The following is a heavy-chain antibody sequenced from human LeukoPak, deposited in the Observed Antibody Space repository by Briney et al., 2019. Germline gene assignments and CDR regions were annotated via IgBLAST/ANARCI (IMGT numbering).Heavy chain of an antibody. J-gene: IGHJ6*02. D-gene: IGHD3-16*01. CDR1: GFTFSSYA. V-gene: IGHV3-30*04. Sequence: GGSLRLSCAASGFTFSSYAMHWVRQALGKGLEWVAVISYDGSNKYYADSVKGRFTISRDNSKNTLYLQMNSLRAEDTAVYYCARDLAAASWGSYGMDVWGQGTTVTVSS. CDR3: ARDLAAASWGSYGMDV. CDR2: ISYDGSNK.